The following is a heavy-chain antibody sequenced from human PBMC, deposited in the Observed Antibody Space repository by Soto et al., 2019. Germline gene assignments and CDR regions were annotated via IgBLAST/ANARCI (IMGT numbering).Heavy chain of an antibody. J-gene: IGHJ4*02. CDR3: ARGRYSSSWYGDY. D-gene: IGHD6-13*01. CDR1: GGSFSGYY. CDR2: INHSGST. V-gene: IGHV4-34*01. Sequence: SETLSLTCAVYGGSFSGYYWSWIRQPPGKGLEWIGEINHSGSTNYNPSLKSRVTISVDTSKNQFSLKLSSVTAADTAVYYCARGRYSSSWYGDYWGQGTPVTVSS.